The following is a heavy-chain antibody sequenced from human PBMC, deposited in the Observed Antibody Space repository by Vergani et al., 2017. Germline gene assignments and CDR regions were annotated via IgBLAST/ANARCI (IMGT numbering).Heavy chain of an antibody. CDR3: ATPQAVTTGGMEV. V-gene: IGHV1-69-2*01. CDR2: VDPEDGET. J-gene: IGHJ6*02. Sequence: EVQLVQSGAEVKKPAATMKISCKVSGYTFTDHYMHWVKQAPGKGLEWMGLVDPEDGETIYAEKFKGRVTIAADTSTDTAHWELSSLRSEDTAVYYCATPQAVTTGGMEVWGQGTTVIVSS. D-gene: IGHD4-17*01. CDR1: GYTFTDHY.